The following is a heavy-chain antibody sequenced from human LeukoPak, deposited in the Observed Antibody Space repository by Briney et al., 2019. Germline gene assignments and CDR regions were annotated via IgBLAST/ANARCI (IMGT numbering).Heavy chain of an antibody. CDR3: ARRSSGWCFDP. CDR1: GGSISSYY. CDR2: IYYSGST. D-gene: IGHD6-19*01. J-gene: IGHJ5*02. V-gene: IGHV4-59*08. Sequence: PSETLSLTCTVSGGSISSYYWSWIRQPPGKGLEWIGYIYYSGSTNYNPSLKSRATISVDTSKNQFSLKLSSVTAADTAVYYCARRSSGWCFDPWGQGTLVTVSS.